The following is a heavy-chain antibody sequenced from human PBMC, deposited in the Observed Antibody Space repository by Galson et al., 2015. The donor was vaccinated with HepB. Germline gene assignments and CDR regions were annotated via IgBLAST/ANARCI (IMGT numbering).Heavy chain of an antibody. CDR2: ISYDGSNK. J-gene: IGHJ6*02. Sequence: SLRLSCAASGFTFSNYTIHWVRQAPGKGLEWVALISYDGSNKYYADSVKGRFTISRDNSKNTLYLQMNSLRAEDTAVYYCARDNEPFLTASYYYYGMDVWGQGTTVTVSS. CDR1: GFTFSNYT. V-gene: IGHV3-30-3*01. D-gene: IGHD3-9*01. CDR3: ARDNEPFLTASYYYYGMDV.